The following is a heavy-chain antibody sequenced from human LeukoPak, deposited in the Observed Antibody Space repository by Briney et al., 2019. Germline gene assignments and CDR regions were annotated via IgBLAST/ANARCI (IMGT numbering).Heavy chain of an antibody. CDR2: IIPILGIA. Sequence: GASVKVSCKASGGTFSSYAISWVRQAPGQGLEWMGRIIPILGIANYAQKFQGRVTITADKSTSTAYMELSSLRSEDTAVYYCARWGCSDCPLDYWGQGTLVTVSS. D-gene: IGHD2-15*01. J-gene: IGHJ4*02. V-gene: IGHV1-69*04. CDR3: ARWGCSDCPLDY. CDR1: GGTFSSYA.